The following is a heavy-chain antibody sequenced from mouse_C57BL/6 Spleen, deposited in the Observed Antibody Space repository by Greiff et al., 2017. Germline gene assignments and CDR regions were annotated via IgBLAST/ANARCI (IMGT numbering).Heavy chain of an antibody. Sequence: QVQLQQPGAELVKPGASVKLSCKASGYTFTSYWMQWVKQRPGQGLEWIGEIDPSDSYTNYNQKFKGKATLTVDTSSSTAYMQLSSLTSEDSAVYYCASLGSSYEAYWGQGTLVTVSA. CDR3: ASLGSSYEAY. CDR1: GYTFTSYW. CDR2: IDPSDSYT. D-gene: IGHD1-1*01. V-gene: IGHV1-50*01. J-gene: IGHJ3*01.